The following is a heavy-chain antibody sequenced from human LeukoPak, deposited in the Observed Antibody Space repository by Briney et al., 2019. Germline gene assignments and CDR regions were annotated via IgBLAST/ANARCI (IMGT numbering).Heavy chain of an antibody. CDR2: ISGSSDTT. Sequence: GGSPRLSCAASGFTFSNYAMSWIRQAPGKGLEWVSAISGSSDTTYYADSVKGRFTISRDNSKNTLSLQMDSLRADDTAVYYCAKGHLGTTVTTILYYFDYWGQGTLVTVSS. V-gene: IGHV3-23*01. CDR3: AKGHLGTTVTTILYYFDY. J-gene: IGHJ4*02. CDR1: GFTFSNYA. D-gene: IGHD4-17*01.